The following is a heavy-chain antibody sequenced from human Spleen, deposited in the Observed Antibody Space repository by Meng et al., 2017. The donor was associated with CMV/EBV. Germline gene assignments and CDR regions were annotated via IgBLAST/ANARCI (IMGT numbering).Heavy chain of an antibody. Sequence: GESLKISCAASGFTLSDYGMHWVRQAPGKGLEWVSVIYSGGSSTYYADSVKGRFTISRDNSKNTLYLQMSSLSADDTAVYYCARSYGLDVWGQGTTVTVSS. J-gene: IGHJ6*02. CDR3: ARSYGLDV. CDR2: IYSGGSST. CDR1: GFTLSDYG. V-gene: IGHV3-NL1*01.